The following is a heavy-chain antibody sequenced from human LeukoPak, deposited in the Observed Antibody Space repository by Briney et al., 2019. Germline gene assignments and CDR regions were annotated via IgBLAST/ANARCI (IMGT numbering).Heavy chain of an antibody. D-gene: IGHD4-17*01. Sequence: LETLSLTCTVSGGSISSYYWSWIRQPPGKGLEWIGYIYYSGSTNYNPSLKSRVTISVDTSKNQFSLKLSSVTAADTAVYYCARGTYGDYEYFQHWGQGTLVTVSS. J-gene: IGHJ1*01. CDR1: GGSISSYY. CDR3: ARGTYGDYEYFQH. V-gene: IGHV4-59*01. CDR2: IYYSGST.